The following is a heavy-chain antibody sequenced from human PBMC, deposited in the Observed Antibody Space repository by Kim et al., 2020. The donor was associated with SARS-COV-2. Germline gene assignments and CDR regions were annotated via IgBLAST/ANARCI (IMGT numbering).Heavy chain of an antibody. CDR1: GFTFNNYA. CDR2: ITDSGSST. J-gene: IGHJ1*01. CDR3: AKVISGSSGWFEYFQY. D-gene: IGHD6-19*01. V-gene: IGHV3-23*01. Sequence: GGSLRLSCAASGFTFNNYAMSWVRQAPGKGLEWVAGITDSGSSTKYADSVKGRFSISRDNSKNTLYLQMDSLRAADTAVYYCAKVISGSSGWFEYFQYWGQGTLVTVSS.